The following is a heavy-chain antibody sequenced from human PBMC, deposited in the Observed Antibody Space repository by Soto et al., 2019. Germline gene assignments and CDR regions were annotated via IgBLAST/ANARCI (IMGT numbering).Heavy chain of an antibody. Sequence: ETLSLTCTVSGGSISSSSYYCGWIRQPPGKGLEWIGSIYYSGSTYYNPSLKSRVTISVDTSKNQFSLKLSSVTAADTAVYYCARPAYGSGSYDYWGQGTLVTVSS. CDR3: ARPAYGSGSYDY. D-gene: IGHD3-10*01. CDR1: GGSISSSSYY. V-gene: IGHV4-39*01. J-gene: IGHJ4*02. CDR2: IYYSGST.